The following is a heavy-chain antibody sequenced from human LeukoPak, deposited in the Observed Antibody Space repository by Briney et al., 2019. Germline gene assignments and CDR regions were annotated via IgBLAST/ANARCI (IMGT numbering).Heavy chain of an antibody. Sequence: SETLSLTCTVSGGSISSGDYYWSWIRQPPGKGLEWIGSIYYSGSTYYNPSLKSRVTISVDTSKNQFSLKLSSVTAADTAVYYCARHTPGGMDVWGQGTTVTVSS. D-gene: IGHD3-10*01. V-gene: IGHV4-39*01. CDR3: ARHTPGGMDV. CDR1: GGSISSGDYY. CDR2: IYYSGST. J-gene: IGHJ6*02.